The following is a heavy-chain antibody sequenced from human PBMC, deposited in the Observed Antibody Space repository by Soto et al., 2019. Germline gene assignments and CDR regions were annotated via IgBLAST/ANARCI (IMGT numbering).Heavy chain of an antibody. CDR3: ARSQGSSTSLEIYYYYYYGMDV. Sequence: QVQLVQSGAEVKKPGSSVKVSCKASAGTFSSYAISWVRQAHGQGLEWMGGIIPISDTTNYAQKFQGRVTSTADESTSTAYMELSSLRSEDTAVYYCARSQGSSTSLEIYYYYYYGMDVWGQGTTVTVSS. CDR1: AGTFSSYA. J-gene: IGHJ6*02. D-gene: IGHD2-2*01. CDR2: IIPISDTT. V-gene: IGHV1-69*01.